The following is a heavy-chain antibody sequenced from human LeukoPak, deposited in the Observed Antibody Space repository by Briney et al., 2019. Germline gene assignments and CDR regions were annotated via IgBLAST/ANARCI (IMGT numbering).Heavy chain of an antibody. CDR1: GGTFSSYA. CDR3: ATDSGRGYTYGYQTFDY. Sequence: GASVKVSCKASGGTFSSYAISWVRQAPGQGLEWMGGIIPFFATPSYAQKFQGRVRITADASTRTAYMELSSLRSDDTAVYYCATDSGRGYTYGYQTFDYWGQGTLVTVSS. D-gene: IGHD5-18*01. J-gene: IGHJ4*02. V-gene: IGHV1-69*13. CDR2: IIPFFATP.